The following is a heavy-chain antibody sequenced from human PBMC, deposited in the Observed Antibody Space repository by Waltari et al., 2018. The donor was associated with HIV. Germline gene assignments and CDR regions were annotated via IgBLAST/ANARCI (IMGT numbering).Heavy chain of an antibody. Sequence: QVQLVQSGAEVKKPGASVKVSCKASGYTFPSYDINWGRQANGQGLEWMGWMNPNSGNTGYAQKFQGRVTMTRNTSISTAYLELGSLRFEDTAVYYCARGPGDRTYDYWGQGTLVTVSS. V-gene: IGHV1-8*01. CDR3: ARGPGDRTYDY. CDR1: GYTFPSYD. J-gene: IGHJ4*02. D-gene: IGHD2-21*02. CDR2: MNPNSGNT.